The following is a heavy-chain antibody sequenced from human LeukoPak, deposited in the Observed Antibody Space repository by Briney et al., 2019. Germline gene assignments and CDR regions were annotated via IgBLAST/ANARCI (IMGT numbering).Heavy chain of an antibody. V-gene: IGHV4-59*12. J-gene: IGHJ4*02. CDR1: GGSISSYY. Sequence: SETLSLTCTVSGGSISSYYWSWIRQPPGKGLEWIGYIYYSGSTNYNPSLKSRVTISVDTSKNQFSLKLSSVTAADTAVYYCARSATIFGVVRGPYYFDYWGQGTLVTVSS. D-gene: IGHD3-3*01. CDR2: IYYSGST. CDR3: ARSATIFGVVRGPYYFDY.